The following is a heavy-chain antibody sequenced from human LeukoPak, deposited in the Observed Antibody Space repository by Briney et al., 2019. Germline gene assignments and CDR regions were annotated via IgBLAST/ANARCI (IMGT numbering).Heavy chain of an antibody. CDR3: AELGITMIGGV. Sequence: PGGSLRLSCAASGFTFDDYGMSWVRQAPGKGLEWVSGISGSGMSPYYADSVKGRFTISRDNAKNSLYLQMNSLRAEDTAVYYCAELGITMIGGVWGKGTTVTISS. CDR2: ISGSGMSP. V-gene: IGHV3-20*04. D-gene: IGHD3-10*02. J-gene: IGHJ6*04. CDR1: GFTFDDYG.